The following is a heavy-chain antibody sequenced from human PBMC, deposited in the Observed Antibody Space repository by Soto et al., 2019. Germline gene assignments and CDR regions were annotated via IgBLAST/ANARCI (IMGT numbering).Heavy chain of an antibody. CDR2: IYYSGST. Sequence: SETLSLTCTVSGGSISSSSYFWGWIRQPPGKGLEWIGSIYYSGSTYYNPSLKSRVTVSVDTSKNQFSLKLSSVTAADTAVYYCARVSGSYYYGMDVWGQGTTVTVSS. D-gene: IGHD1-26*01. J-gene: IGHJ6*02. V-gene: IGHV4-39*07. CDR1: GGSISSSSYF. CDR3: ARVSGSYYYGMDV.